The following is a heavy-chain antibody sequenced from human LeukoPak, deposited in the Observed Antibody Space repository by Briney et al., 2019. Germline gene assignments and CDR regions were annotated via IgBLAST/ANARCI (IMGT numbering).Heavy chain of an antibody. CDR2: INSDGSST. CDR3: AKDGPSHLWADAFDV. J-gene: IGHJ3*01. V-gene: IGHV3-74*01. D-gene: IGHD2-21*01. CDR1: GFTFSSYW. Sequence: GGSLRLSCAASGFTFSSYWMHWVRQAPGKGLVWVSRINSDGSSTSYADSVKGRFTISRDNAKNTLYLQMNSLRAEDTAVYYCAKDGPSHLWADAFDVWGQGTMVTVSS.